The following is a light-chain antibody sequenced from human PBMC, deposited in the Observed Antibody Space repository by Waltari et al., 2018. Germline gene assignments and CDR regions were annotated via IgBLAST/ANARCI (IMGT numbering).Light chain of an antibody. CDR1: SPNIGGND. CDR3: GTWDSSLAVWM. V-gene: IGLV1-51*02. J-gene: IGLJ3*02. Sequence: AAPGQRVTIYCSGTSPNIGGNDVFWYQQFPGKAPRLLIYDDNRRPAGIPDRFSGSKSATSASLAISRLQTGDEADYYCGTWDSSLAVWMFGGGTRLTVL. CDR2: DDN.